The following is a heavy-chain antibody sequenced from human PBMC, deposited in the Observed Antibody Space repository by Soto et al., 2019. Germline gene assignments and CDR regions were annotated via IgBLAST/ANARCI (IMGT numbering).Heavy chain of an antibody. CDR1: GFTFSSYA. V-gene: IGHV3-30-3*01. Sequence: GGSLRLSCAASGFTFSSYAMHWVRQAPGKGLEWVAVISYDGSNKYYADSVKGRFTISRDNSKNTLYLQMNSLRAEDTAVYYCAAEAGYYYGMDVWGQGTTVTVSS. CDR3: AAEAGYYYGMDV. CDR2: ISYDGSNK. J-gene: IGHJ6*02.